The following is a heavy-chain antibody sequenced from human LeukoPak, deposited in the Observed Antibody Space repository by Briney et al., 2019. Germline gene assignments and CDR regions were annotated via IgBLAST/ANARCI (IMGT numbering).Heavy chain of an antibody. CDR2: IYHSATT. J-gene: IGHJ4*02. CDR3: ARAVGLTQVGTFDY. CDR1: GYSISSGFY. Sequence: SETLSLTCTVSGYSISSGFYWGWIRQPPGKGLEWIGSIYHSATTHYNSSLKSRATISVDTSKNQLSLKLSSVTAADTAVYYCARAVGLTQVGTFDYWGQGTLVTVSS. D-gene: IGHD4-23*01. V-gene: IGHV4-38-2*02.